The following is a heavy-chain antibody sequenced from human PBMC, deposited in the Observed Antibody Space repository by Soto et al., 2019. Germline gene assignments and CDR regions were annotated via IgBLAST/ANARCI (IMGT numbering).Heavy chain of an antibody. CDR2: INPNSGGT. CDR3: ARASSRYSYGYDYYYGMDV. Sequence: ASVKVSCKASGYTFTGYYMHWVRQAPGQGLEWMGWINPNSGGTNYAQKFQGRVTMTRDTSISTAYMELSRLRSDDTAAYYCARASSRYSYGYDYYYGMDVWGQGTTVTVSS. CDR1: GYTFTGYY. D-gene: IGHD5-18*01. J-gene: IGHJ6*02. V-gene: IGHV1-2*02.